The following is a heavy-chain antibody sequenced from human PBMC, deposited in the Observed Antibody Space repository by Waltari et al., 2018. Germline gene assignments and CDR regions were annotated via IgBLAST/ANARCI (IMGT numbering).Heavy chain of an antibody. J-gene: IGHJ6*02. V-gene: IGHV1-3*01. CDR2: INAGNGNT. CDR3: AVVWSEWLGYYYYGMDV. Sequence: QVQLVQSGAEVKKPGASVKVSCKASGYTFTSYAMHWVRQAPGQRLEWMGWINAGNGNTKYSQKFQGRVTITRDTSASTAYMELSSLRSEDTAVYYCAVVWSEWLGYYYYGMDVWGQGTTVTVSS. CDR1: GYTFTSYA. D-gene: IGHD3-3*01.